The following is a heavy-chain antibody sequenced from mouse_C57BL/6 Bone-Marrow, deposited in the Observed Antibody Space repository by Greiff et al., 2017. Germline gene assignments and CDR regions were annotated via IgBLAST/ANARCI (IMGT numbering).Heavy chain of an antibody. CDR1: GYTFTSYW. J-gene: IGHJ2*01. V-gene: IGHV1-50*01. CDR3: ARRRY. CDR2: IDPSDSYT. Sequence: QVQLKESGAELVKPGASVKLSCKASGYTFTSYWMQWVKQRPGQGLEWIGEIDPSDSYTNYNQKFKGKATLTVDTSSSTAYMQLSSLTSEDSAVYYCARRRYWGQGTTLTVSS.